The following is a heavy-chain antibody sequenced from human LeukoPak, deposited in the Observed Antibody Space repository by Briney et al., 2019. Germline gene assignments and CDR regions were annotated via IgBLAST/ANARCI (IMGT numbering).Heavy chain of an antibody. CDR1: GYSFTSNG. CDR3: ARGGADDVLRFLEWLLPLGY. Sequence: ASVKVSCKASGYSFTSNGITWVRQAPGQGLEWMGWISAYNGNTKYAQKFQGRVTMTRDTSISTAYMELSRLRSDDTAVYYCARGGADDVLRFLEWLLPLGYWGQGTLVTVSS. CDR2: ISAYNGNT. D-gene: IGHD3-3*01. J-gene: IGHJ4*02. V-gene: IGHV1-18*01.